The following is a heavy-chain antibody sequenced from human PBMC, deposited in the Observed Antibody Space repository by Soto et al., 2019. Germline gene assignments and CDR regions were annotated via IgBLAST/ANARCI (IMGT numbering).Heavy chain of an antibody. D-gene: IGHD2-15*01. CDR2: ISWNGNSI. CDR3: ARGPLRIYYYYMDV. J-gene: IGHJ6*03. Sequence: EVQLVESGGGLVQPGRSLRVSCAASGFTFDDYAMQWVRQAPGKGLEWVSGISWNGNSIGYADSVRGRFTISRDNAKNSLYLQMNSLRVEDTALYYCARGPLRIYYYYMDVWGKGTTVTVSS. CDR1: GFTFDDYA. V-gene: IGHV3-9*01.